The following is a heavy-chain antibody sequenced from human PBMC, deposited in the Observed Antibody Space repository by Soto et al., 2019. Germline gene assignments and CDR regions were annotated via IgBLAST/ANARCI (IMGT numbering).Heavy chain of an antibody. CDR3: ARGGYYYGSGSHYQGRVDY. V-gene: IGHV4-31*03. Sequence: QVQLQESGPGLVKPSQTLSLTCTVSGGSISSGGYYWSWIRQHPGKGLEWIGYIYYSGSTYYNPSLKSRVTISVDTSKNQFSLKLSSVTAADTAVYYCARGGYYYGSGSHYQGRVDYWGQGTLVTVSS. CDR2: IYYSGST. D-gene: IGHD3-10*01. J-gene: IGHJ4*02. CDR1: GGSISSGGYY.